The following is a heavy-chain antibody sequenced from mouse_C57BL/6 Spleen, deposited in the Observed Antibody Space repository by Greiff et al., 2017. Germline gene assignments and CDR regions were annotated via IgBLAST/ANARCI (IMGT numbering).Heavy chain of an antibody. CDR2: INPSSGYT. Sequence: LQESGAELARPGASVKMSCKASGYTFTSYTMHWVKQRPGQGLEWIGYINPSSGYTKYNQKFKDKATLTADKSSSTAYMQLSSLTSEDSAVYYCARSHYYGSSFWYFDVWGTGTTVTVSS. D-gene: IGHD1-1*01. J-gene: IGHJ1*03. CDR1: GYTFTSYT. CDR3: ARSHYYGSSFWYFDV. V-gene: IGHV1-4*01.